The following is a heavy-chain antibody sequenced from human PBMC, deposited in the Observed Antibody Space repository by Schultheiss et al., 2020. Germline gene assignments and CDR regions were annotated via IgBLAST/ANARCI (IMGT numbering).Heavy chain of an antibody. V-gene: IGHV4-39*01. D-gene: IGHD2-8*01. CDR2: IYYSGST. Sequence: SETLSLTCTVSGGSIGSNYYYWGWIRQPPGKGLEWIGSIYYSGSTYYNPSLKSRVTISVDTSKNQFSLKLSSVTAADTAVYYCARHRTKMNWFDPWGQGTLVTVSS. CDR1: GGSIGSNYYY. CDR3: ARHRTKMNWFDP. J-gene: IGHJ5*02.